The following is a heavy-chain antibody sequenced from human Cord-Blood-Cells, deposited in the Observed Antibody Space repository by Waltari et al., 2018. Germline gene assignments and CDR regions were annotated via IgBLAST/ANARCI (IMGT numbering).Heavy chain of an antibody. V-gene: IGHV1-18*04. J-gene: IGHJ3*02. D-gene: IGHD2-2*01. Sequence: QVQLVRSGAEVKKPGASVKVSCKASGYTFTSYGLSWVRQAPGQGLEWMGWISAYNGNTNYAQKLQGRVTMTTDTSTSTAYMELRSRRSDDTAVYYCAQAYCSSTSCYDAFDIWGQGTMVTVSS. CDR3: AQAYCSSTSCYDAFDI. CDR2: ISAYNGNT. CDR1: GYTFTSYG.